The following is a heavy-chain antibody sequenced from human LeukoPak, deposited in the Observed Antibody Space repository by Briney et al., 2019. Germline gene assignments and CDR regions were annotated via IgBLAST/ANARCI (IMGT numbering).Heavy chain of an antibody. Sequence: SGGSLRLSCAAAGFTFSDYGMNWVRQAPGKGLEWVSGISGSGISTYYADSVKGRFTISRDNSKNTLYLQMNSLRAEDTAVYYCARMQDPSFFDYWGQGTLVTVSS. CDR3: ARMQDPSFFDY. CDR2: ISGSGIST. V-gene: IGHV3-23*01. CDR1: GFTFSDYG. J-gene: IGHJ4*02.